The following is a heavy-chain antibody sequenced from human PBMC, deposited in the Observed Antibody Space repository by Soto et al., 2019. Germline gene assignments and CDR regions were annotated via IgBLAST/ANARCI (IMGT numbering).Heavy chain of an antibody. CDR2: ISYDGSNK. J-gene: IGHJ5*02. Sequence: GGSLRLSCAASGFSFSSYGMHWVRQAPGKGLEWVAFISYDGSNKYYADSVKGRFTISRDNSKNTLYLQMNSLRAEDTAVYYCAKDRLLWFGELRPPNNWFDPWGQGT. V-gene: IGHV3-30*18. CDR1: GFSFSSYG. D-gene: IGHD3-10*01. CDR3: AKDRLLWFGELRPPNNWFDP.